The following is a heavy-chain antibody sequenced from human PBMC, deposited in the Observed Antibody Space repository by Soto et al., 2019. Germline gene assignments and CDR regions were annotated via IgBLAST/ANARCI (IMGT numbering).Heavy chain of an antibody. Sequence: PGGSLRLSCAASGFTFSSYAMHWVRQAPGKGLERVAVISYDGSNKYYADSVKGRFTISRDNSKNTLYLQMNSLRAEDTAVYYCAREGTQQLVTYYYYGMDVWGQGTTVTVSS. CDR2: ISYDGSNK. CDR3: AREGTQQLVTYYYYGMDV. D-gene: IGHD6-6*01. J-gene: IGHJ6*02. V-gene: IGHV3-30-3*01. CDR1: GFTFSSYA.